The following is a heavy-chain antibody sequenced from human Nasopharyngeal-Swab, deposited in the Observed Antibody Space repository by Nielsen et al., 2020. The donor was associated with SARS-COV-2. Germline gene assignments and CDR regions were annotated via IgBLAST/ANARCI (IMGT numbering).Heavy chain of an antibody. CDR2: IYYSGST. V-gene: IGHV4-31*02. CDR3: ARQSWAGYYYDSSGYMDV. J-gene: IGHJ6*04. D-gene: IGHD3-22*01. Sequence: WIRQPPGKGLEWTGYIYYSGSTYYNPSLKSRVTISVDTSKNQFSLKLSSVTAADTAVYYCARQSWAGYYYDSSGYMDVWGKGTTVTVSS.